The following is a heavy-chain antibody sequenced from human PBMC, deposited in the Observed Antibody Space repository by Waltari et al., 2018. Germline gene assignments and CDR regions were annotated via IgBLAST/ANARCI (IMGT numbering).Heavy chain of an antibody. D-gene: IGHD3-22*01. CDR3: ARSEPYCDENSGPWYFDY. Sequence: QVQLQESGPGLVQPSETLSLTCPVSGGSINSHSWRWIRQPPAKDLEWVACIYYSESTDYKPALGSRGTIAVNMSKNEVSLRLSSGTAADTAVDYCARSEPYCDENSGPWYFDYWGQGTLVTVSS. CDR2: IYYSEST. CDR1: GGSINSHS. V-gene: IGHV4-59*11. J-gene: IGHJ4*02.